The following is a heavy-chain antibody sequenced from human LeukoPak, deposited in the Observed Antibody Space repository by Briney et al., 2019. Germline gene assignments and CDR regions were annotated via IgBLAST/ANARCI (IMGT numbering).Heavy chain of an antibody. D-gene: IGHD5-18*01. V-gene: IGHV1-69*05. CDR1: GGTFSSYA. J-gene: IGHJ4*02. CDR3: ARSAYNYGYVYFDH. CDR2: IIPIFGTA. Sequence: ASVKVSCKASGGTFSSYAISWVRQAPGQGLEWMGGIIPIFGTANYAQKFQGRVTITTDESTSTAYMELSSLRSDDTAVYYCARSAYNYGYVYFDHWGQGTLVIVSS.